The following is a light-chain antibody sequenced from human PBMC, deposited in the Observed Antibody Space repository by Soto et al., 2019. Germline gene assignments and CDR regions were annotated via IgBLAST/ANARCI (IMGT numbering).Light chain of an antibody. J-gene: IGLJ2*01. Sequence: QSVLTQPASVSGSPGQSITISCTGTSSDVGNYILVSWYQQHPGKAPKLMIYEVTKRPSGVSDRFFGSKSGNTASLTISGLQAEDEADYYCCSYAGGSTGVFGGGTKVPS. CDR2: EVT. V-gene: IGLV2-23*02. CDR3: CSYAGGSTGV. CDR1: SSDVGNYIL.